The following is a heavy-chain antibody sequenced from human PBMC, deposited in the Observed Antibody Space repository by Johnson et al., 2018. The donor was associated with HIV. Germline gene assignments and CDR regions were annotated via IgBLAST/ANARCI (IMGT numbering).Heavy chain of an antibody. J-gene: IGHJ3*01. Sequence: VQLVESGGGVVQPGKSLRLSCAGSGFTVSTFYMTWVRQGPGKGLEWVSVIDSGGGTKYADSVTGRFTISRDNSKNTLYLQMTSLRAEDTAVYFCARGCRDGYTCDAFDVWGQGTRVTVSS. CDR3: ARGCRDGYTCDAFDV. V-gene: IGHV3-66*01. CDR1: GFTVSTFY. D-gene: IGHD5-24*01. CDR2: IDSGGGT.